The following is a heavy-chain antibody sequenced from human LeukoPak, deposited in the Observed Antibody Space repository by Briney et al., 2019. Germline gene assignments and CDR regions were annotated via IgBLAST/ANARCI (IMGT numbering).Heavy chain of an antibody. CDR2: IKQDGSEK. D-gene: IGHD3-10*01. V-gene: IGHV3-7*05. CDR1: GFTFSSYW. Sequence: GGSLRLSCAGSGFTFSSYWMSWVRQAPGKGLEWVANIKQDGSEKYYLDSVRGRFTISRDNAKNSLYLQMNSLRAEDTALYYCATSGLVRGGDDYWGQGTLVTVSS. J-gene: IGHJ4*02. CDR3: ATSGLVRGGDDY.